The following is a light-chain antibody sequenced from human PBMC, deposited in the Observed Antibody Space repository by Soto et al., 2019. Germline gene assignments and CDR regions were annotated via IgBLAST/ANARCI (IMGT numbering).Light chain of an antibody. Sequence: DIQMTQSPSSVSASVGDRVTLTFRGGRGIRSSLAWYQRRPGQAPKLLVYAASSLQRGVPSRFSGSGSGRDFRLTISSLQPEDFATYFCQQTNSFPPTFGGGTKVEIK. CDR3: QQTNSFPPT. CDR1: RGIRSS. J-gene: IGKJ4*01. CDR2: AAS. V-gene: IGKV1-12*01.